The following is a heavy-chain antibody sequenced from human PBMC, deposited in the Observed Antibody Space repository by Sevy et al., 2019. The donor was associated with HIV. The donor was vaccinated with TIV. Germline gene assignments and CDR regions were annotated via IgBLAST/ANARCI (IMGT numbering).Heavy chain of an antibody. V-gene: IGHV3-21*01. Sequence: GGSLRLSCAASGFTFSSYRMTWVRQAPGKGLEWVSCISSTSGYINYADSVKGRFTISRDNAKNLLYLQMDSLRAEDTAVYYCARAVLEISTWRSDYWGQGTLVTFSS. CDR1: GFTFSSYR. D-gene: IGHD1-1*01. CDR3: ARAVLEISTWRSDY. CDR2: ISSTSGYI. J-gene: IGHJ4*02.